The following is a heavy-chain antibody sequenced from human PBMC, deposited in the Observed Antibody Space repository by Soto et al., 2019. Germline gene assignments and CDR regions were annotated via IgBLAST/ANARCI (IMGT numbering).Heavy chain of an antibody. CDR2: IYYLGST. Sequence: QLQLQESGPGLVKPSETLSLTCTVSGGSMRNSDYYWGWIRQSPGTGLEWIGSIYYLGSTYYNPSLMSRVTMSVDTSKSQFSLKLNSVTAADTAVFYCARLPCRAGSCSYWYFDLWGRGTLVTVSS. CDR3: ARLPCRAGSCSYWYFDL. J-gene: IGHJ2*01. CDR1: GGSMRNSDYY. D-gene: IGHD2-15*01. V-gene: IGHV4-39*01.